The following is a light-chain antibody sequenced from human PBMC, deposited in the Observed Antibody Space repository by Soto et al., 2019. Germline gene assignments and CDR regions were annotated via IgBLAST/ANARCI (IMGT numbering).Light chain of an antibody. CDR2: EVS. J-gene: IGLJ1*01. Sequence: HSALTQPASVSGSPGQSITISCTGTSSDVGGYNYVSWYQQHAGKAPKLMIYEVSNRPSGVSNRFSGSKSGNMASLTISGLQAEDEADYYCSSYTSSSTLDRVFGTGTKLTVL. CDR1: SSDVGGYNY. V-gene: IGLV2-14*01. CDR3: SSYTSSSTLDRV.